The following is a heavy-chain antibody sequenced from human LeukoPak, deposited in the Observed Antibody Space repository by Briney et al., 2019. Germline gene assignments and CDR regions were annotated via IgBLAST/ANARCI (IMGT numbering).Heavy chain of an antibody. V-gene: IGHV3-73*01. Sequence: PGGSLRLSCAASGFTFSGSAMHWVRQASGKGLEWVGRIISKANNYATTYATSVKGRFTISRDDSRNTAYLQMNSLKTEDTAVYYCTRAASLGPTSSYAFHIWGQGTMVTVSS. CDR2: IISKANNYAT. D-gene: IGHD1-26*01. CDR3: TRAASLGPTSSYAFHI. CDR1: GFTFSGSA. J-gene: IGHJ3*02.